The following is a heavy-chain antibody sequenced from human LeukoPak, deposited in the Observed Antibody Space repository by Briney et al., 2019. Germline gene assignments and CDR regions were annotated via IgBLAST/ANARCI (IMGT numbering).Heavy chain of an antibody. CDR3: ARAPPPYSPYYYYYGMDV. J-gene: IGHJ6*04. CDR1: GGAISSGGYY. CDR2: IYYSGST. D-gene: IGHD5-12*01. V-gene: IGHV4-31*03. Sequence: SETLSLTCTVSGGAISSGGYYWSWIRQHPGKGLEWIGYIYYSGSTYYNPSLKSRVTISVDTSKNQFSLKLSSVTAADTAVYYCARAPPPYSPYYYYYGMDVWGKGTTVTVSS.